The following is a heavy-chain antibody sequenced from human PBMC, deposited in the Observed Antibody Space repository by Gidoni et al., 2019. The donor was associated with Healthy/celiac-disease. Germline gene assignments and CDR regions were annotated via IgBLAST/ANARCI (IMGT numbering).Heavy chain of an antibody. Sequence: SNVWMNWICQAQGKGLEWVGRIKSKTDGGRKDLAATVKGRFTILRDESKNTLYLQMNSLKTENTAVYYSTAYVVLPAAIGRHFDLWGRGTLVTVSS. D-gene: IGHD2-2*02. CDR2: IKSKTDGGRK. CDR1: SNVW. CDR3: TAYVVLPAAIGRHFDL. J-gene: IGHJ2*01. V-gene: IGHV3-15*07.